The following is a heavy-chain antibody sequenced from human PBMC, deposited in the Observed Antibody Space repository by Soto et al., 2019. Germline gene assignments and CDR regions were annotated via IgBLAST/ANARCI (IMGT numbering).Heavy chain of an antibody. CDR3: SRGSMDYDFWSGYYQGAFDI. V-gene: IGHV3-74*01. D-gene: IGHD3-3*01. J-gene: IGHJ3*02. CDR2: INSDGSST. CDR1: GFTFSSYW. Sequence: GGSLRLSCAASGFTFSSYWMHWVRQAPGKGLVWVSRINSDGSSTSYADSVKGRFTISRDNAKNTLYLQMNSLRAEDTDVYDCSRGSMDYDFWSGYYQGAFDIWGQGTMVTVSS.